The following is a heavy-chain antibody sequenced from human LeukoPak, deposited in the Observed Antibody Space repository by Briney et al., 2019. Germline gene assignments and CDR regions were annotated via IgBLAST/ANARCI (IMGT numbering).Heavy chain of an antibody. D-gene: IGHD4-17*01. J-gene: IGHJ4*02. CDR3: ARLDGERPDY. V-gene: IGHV4-39*07. CDR2: SMYYSGST. CDR1: GGSISSSSYY. Sequence: SETLSLTCTVSGGSISSSSYYWGWIRQSPGKGLEWIGSSMYYSGSTYYNPSLNSRVTISVDTSNNQFSLKLTSVTAADTAVYYCARLDGERPDYWGQGTLVTVSS.